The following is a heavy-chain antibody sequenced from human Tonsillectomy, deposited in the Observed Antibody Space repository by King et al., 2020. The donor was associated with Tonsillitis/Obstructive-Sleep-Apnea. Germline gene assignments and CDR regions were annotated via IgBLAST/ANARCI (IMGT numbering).Heavy chain of an antibody. D-gene: IGHD4-17*01. CDR3: ARDHDYGDYGTYYYYMDV. CDR2: ISAYNSNT. V-gene: IGHV1-18*01. CDR1: GYTFTNYG. J-gene: IGHJ6*03. Sequence: QLVQSGAEVKKPGASVKVSCKTSGYTFTNYGISWVRQAPGQGLEWLGWISAYNSNTNSAQKLQGRVTMTTDTSTSTAYMELRSLRSDDTAVYYCARDHDYGDYGTYYYYMDVWGKGTTVTVSS.